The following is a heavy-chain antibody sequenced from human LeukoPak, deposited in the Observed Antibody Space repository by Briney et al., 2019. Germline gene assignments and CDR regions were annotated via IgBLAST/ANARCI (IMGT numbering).Heavy chain of an antibody. CDR3: AKDVGKWESLHFFDY. V-gene: IGHV3-30*12. Sequence: GGSLRLSCAASGFTFSSYGMHWVRQAPGKGLEWVAAISYDGNNKYYADSVKGRFTISRDDSRNTLYLQMNSLRGDDTAVYYCAKDVGKWESLHFFDYWGQGTLVTVSS. J-gene: IGHJ4*02. CDR1: GFTFSSYG. D-gene: IGHD1-26*01. CDR2: ISYDGNNK.